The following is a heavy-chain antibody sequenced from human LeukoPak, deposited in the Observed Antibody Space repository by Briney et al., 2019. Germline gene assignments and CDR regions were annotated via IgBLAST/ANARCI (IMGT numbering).Heavy chain of an antibody. CDR2: IRYDGRNK. D-gene: IGHD1-1*01. CDR3: AKATGTLGN. Sequence: GGSLRLSCAASGFTFSTYGMHWVRQAPGKGLEWVAFIRYDGRNKYYADSVKGRFTISRDNSKNTLYLQMNSLTAEDTAIYYCAKATGTLGNWGQGTLVTVPS. V-gene: IGHV3-30*02. J-gene: IGHJ4*02. CDR1: GFTFSTYG.